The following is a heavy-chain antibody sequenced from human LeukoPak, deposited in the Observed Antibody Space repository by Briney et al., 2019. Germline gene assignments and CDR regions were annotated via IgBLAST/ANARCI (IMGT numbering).Heavy chain of an antibody. V-gene: IGHV4-39*07. Sequence: SETLSLTCTVSGGSISSSGYYWGWIRQPPGKGLEWIGSIYYSGSTYYNPSLKSRVTISVDTSKNQFSLRLNSMTAADTAVYYCARAHSENYSGYWGQGILVTVSS. CDR3: ARAHSENYSGY. J-gene: IGHJ4*02. CDR1: GGSISSSGYY. D-gene: IGHD1-26*01. CDR2: IYYSGST.